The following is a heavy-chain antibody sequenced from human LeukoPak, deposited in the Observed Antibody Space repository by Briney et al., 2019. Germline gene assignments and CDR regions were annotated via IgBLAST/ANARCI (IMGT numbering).Heavy chain of an antibody. CDR1: GGSISSGGYS. J-gene: IGHJ4*02. CDR3: ARDRYYYDSSARYFDY. V-gene: IGHV4-30-4*07. Sequence: SETLSLTCAVSGGSISSGGYSWSWIRQPPGKAMEFIAYIYYTGNTYFNPSLKSRVTISVDTSKNQFSLKLSSVTAADTAVYYCARDRYYYDSSARYFDYWGQGTLVTVSS. CDR2: IYYTGNT. D-gene: IGHD3-22*01.